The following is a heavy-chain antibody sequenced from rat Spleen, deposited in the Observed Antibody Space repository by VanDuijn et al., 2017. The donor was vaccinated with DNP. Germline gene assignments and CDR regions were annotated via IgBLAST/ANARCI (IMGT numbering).Heavy chain of an antibody. CDR2: ITYDGSNT. J-gene: IGHJ2*01. V-gene: IGHV5-7*01. CDR1: GFTFSDYN. Sequence: EVQLVESGGGLVQPGRSLKLSCAASGFTFSDYNMAWVRQAPKKGLEWVATITYDGSNTNYRDSVKGRFTISRDNAKRTLYLQMDSLRSEDTATYYCARPDYWGQGVMVTVSS. CDR3: ARPDY.